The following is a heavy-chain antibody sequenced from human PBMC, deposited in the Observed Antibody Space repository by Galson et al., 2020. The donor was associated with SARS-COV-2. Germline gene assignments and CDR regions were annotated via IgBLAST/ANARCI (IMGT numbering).Heavy chain of an antibody. CDR1: GFTFSTYD. Sequence: GGSLRLSCAASGFTFSTYDMHWVRQATGKGLEWVSAIGTAGDTYYPGSVKGRFTISRENAKNSLYLQMNSLRAGDTAVYYCARAANEGTYYYYYGMDVWGQGTTVIVSS. V-gene: IGHV3-13*01. CDR2: IGTAGDT. D-gene: IGHD5-18*01. J-gene: IGHJ6*02. CDR3: ARAANEGTYYYYYGMDV.